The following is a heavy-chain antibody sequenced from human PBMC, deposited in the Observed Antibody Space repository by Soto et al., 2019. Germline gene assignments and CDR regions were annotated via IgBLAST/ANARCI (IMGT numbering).Heavy chain of an antibody. CDR1: GLTVSGKKY. CDR3: ASWHEREHAYDV. D-gene: IGHD1-1*01. V-gene: IGHV3-53*01. CDR2: LYDADGS. J-gene: IGHJ3*01. Sequence: PGGSLRLSCAAFGLTVSGKKYVAWVRQAPGKGLEWVSALYDADGSFYADSVKGRFTTSSDSSKTTVYLQMNGLRPDDTAVYYCASWHEREHAYDVWGQGTTVTVS.